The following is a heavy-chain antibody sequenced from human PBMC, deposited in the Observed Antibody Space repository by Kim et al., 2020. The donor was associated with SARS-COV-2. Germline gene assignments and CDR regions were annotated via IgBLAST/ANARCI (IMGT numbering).Heavy chain of an antibody. J-gene: IGHJ5*02. Sequence: DYAKSRITISRDNAKNSLYLQKNSLGDEDTAVYYCARDWSIAARPWWFDPWGQGTLVTVSS. CDR3: ARDWSIAARPWWFDP. D-gene: IGHD6-6*01. V-gene: IGHV3-48*02.